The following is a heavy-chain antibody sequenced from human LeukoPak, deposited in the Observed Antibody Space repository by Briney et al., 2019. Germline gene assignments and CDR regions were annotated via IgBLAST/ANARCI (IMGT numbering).Heavy chain of an antibody. CDR3: ARDGGTVTTGNWFDP. J-gene: IGHJ5*02. CDR1: GFTFSSYE. CDR2: ISSSASTM. V-gene: IGHV3-48*03. D-gene: IGHD4-11*01. Sequence: AGGSLRLSCAASGFTFSSYEVNWVRQAPGKGLEWVSYISSSASTMYYADSVKGRFTISRDNAKNSLYLQMNSLRAEDTAVYYCARDGGTVTTGNWFDPWGQGTLVTVSS.